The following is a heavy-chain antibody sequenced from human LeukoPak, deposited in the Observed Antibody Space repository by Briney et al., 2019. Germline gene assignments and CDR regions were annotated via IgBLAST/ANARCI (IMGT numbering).Heavy chain of an antibody. D-gene: IGHD3-16*01. Sequence: GGSLRLSCAVSGLTFSSSWMDWVRQAPGKGLEWVASINPDGNKKYSADSVKGRFTISRDNAENSLYLQMNSLRVEDTAFYYCARDLAYGRLDYWGQGMSVTVSS. J-gene: IGHJ4*02. CDR3: ARDLAYGRLDY. CDR2: INPDGNKK. V-gene: IGHV3-7*01. CDR1: GLTFSSSW.